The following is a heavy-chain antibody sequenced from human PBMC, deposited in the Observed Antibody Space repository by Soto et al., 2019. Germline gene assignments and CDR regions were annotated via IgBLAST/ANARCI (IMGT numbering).Heavy chain of an antibody. D-gene: IGHD2-15*01. J-gene: IGHJ4*02. V-gene: IGHV3-30*18. CDR2: ISYDGSNK. Sequence: GGSLRLSCAASGFAFSSYGMHWVRQAPGKGLEWVAVISYDGSNKYYADSVKGRFTISRDNSKNTLYLQMNSLRAEDTAVYYCAKSILEEFDYWGQGTLVTVSS. CDR1: GFAFSSYG. CDR3: AKSILEEFDY.